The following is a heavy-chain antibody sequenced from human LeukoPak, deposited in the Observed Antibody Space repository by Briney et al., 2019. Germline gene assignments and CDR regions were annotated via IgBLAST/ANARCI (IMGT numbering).Heavy chain of an antibody. V-gene: IGHV4-61*02. CDR1: GGSISSGSYY. Sequence: SQTLSLICTVSGGSISSGSYYWSWIRQPAGKGLEWIRRIYTSGSTNYNPSLKSRVTISVDTSKNQFSLKLSSVTAADTAVYYCARAFDPWGQGTLVTVSS. CDR2: IYTSGST. CDR3: ARAFDP. J-gene: IGHJ5*02.